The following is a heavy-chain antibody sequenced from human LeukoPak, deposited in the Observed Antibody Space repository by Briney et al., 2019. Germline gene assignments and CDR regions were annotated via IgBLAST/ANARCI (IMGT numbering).Heavy chain of an antibody. V-gene: IGHV3-21*01. CDR2: ISGSSRYI. J-gene: IGHJ4*02. Sequence: PGGSLRLSCAASGFTINSYSMNWVRQAPGKGREWVSTISGSSRYIYFADSVRGRFTISRDNAKNSLYLQMKSLRAEDTAVYYCARRLNNGDYGNDYWGQGTLATVSS. CDR1: GFTINSYS. CDR3: ARRLNNGDYGNDY. D-gene: IGHD4-17*01.